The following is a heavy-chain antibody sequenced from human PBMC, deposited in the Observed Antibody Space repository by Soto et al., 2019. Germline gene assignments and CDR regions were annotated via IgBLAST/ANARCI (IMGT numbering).Heavy chain of an antibody. V-gene: IGHV3-21*06. CDR3: ARDQGGSYDSWFDP. CDR1: TFSMYS. J-gene: IGHJ5*02. CDR2: ISSGSAYI. Sequence: EVQVVESGGGLVKPGGSLRLSCTFTFSMYSMNWVRQAPGKGLEWVASISSGSAYIKYAESVKGRFTISRDNAKNSLHLQMNSLGDEDTAIYHCARDQGGSYDSWFDPWGQGTLVTVSS. D-gene: IGHD1-26*01.